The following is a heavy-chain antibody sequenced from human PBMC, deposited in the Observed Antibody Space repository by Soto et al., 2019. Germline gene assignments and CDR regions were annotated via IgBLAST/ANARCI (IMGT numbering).Heavy chain of an antibody. J-gene: IGHJ4*02. V-gene: IGHV4-59*01. D-gene: IGHD2-15*01. CDR3: ARVGGVAARTCDY. CDR2: LYYSGNT. CDR1: GGSISPFY. Sequence: SETLSLTCTVSGGSISPFYWSWVRQPPGKGLEWIGYLYYSGNTNYNPSLKSRVTISVDASKNQVSLRLTSVTAADTAVYYCARVGGVAARTCDYWGQGTVVTV.